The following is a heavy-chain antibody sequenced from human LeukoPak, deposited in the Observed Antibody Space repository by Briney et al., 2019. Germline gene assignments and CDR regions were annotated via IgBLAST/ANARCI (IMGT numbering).Heavy chain of an antibody. V-gene: IGHV3-11*04. Sequence: GGSLRLSCAASGFTFSDYYMSWIRQAPGKGLDWVSYISTSGSTIYYADSVKGRFTISRDNAKNSLYLQMNSLRAEDTAVYYCATSRGSWPDYFDYWGQGTLVTVSS. J-gene: IGHJ4*02. D-gene: IGHD6-13*01. CDR1: GFTFSDYY. CDR2: ISTSGSTI. CDR3: ATSRGSWPDYFDY.